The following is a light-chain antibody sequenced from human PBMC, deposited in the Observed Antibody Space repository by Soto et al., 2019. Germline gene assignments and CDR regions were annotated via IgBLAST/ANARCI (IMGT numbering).Light chain of an antibody. CDR1: QSVSNNY. CDR3: QQLRNWPWT. CDR2: GAS. Sequence: EIVLTPSPGTLSLSPVERATLSCRASQSVSNNYLAWYQQKPGQAPRLLIYGASNRATGIPDRISGSGSGTEFTLTLSRLQSEDFAVYYCQQLRNWPWTCGQGTKGGDQ. J-gene: IGKJ1*01. V-gene: IGKV3-20*01.